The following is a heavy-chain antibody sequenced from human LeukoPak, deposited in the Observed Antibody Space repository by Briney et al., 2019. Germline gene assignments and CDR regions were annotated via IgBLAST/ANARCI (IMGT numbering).Heavy chain of an antibody. D-gene: IGHD3-3*01. Sequence: SVKVSCKASGGTFSSYAISWVRQAPGQGLEWMGGIIPIFGTANYAQKFQGRVTITADESTSIAYMELSSLRSEDTAVYYCARDDFWSGYPRTFMDVWGQGTTVTVSS. CDR3: ARDDFWSGYPRTFMDV. V-gene: IGHV1-69*13. CDR1: GGTFSSYA. CDR2: IIPIFGTA. J-gene: IGHJ6*02.